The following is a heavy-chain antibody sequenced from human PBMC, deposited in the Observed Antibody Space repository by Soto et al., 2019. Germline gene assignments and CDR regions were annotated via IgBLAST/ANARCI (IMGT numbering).Heavy chain of an antibody. Sequence: PSETLSLTCTVSGGSISSGDYYWSWIRQPPGKGLEWIGYIYYSGSTYYNPSLKSRVTISVDTSKNQFSLKLSPVTAADTAVYYCARVGYYGSGSYWVYFDYWGQGTMVTVSS. V-gene: IGHV4-30-4*01. CDR3: ARVGYYGSGSYWVYFDY. J-gene: IGHJ4*02. CDR2: IYYSGST. D-gene: IGHD3-10*01. CDR1: GGSISSGDYY.